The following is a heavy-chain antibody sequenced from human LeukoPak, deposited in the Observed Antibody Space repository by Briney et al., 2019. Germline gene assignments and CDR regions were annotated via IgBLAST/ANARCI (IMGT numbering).Heavy chain of an antibody. Sequence: GGSLRLSCAASGFTFSSYEMSWVRQAPGKGLEWVANIKQDGSEKYYVDSVKGRFTISRDNAKNSLYLQMNSLRAEDTAVYYCARAPMDHFDYWGQGTLVTVSS. J-gene: IGHJ4*02. CDR3: ARAPMDHFDY. CDR2: IKQDGSEK. CDR1: GFTFSSYE. V-gene: IGHV3-7*01. D-gene: IGHD3-10*01.